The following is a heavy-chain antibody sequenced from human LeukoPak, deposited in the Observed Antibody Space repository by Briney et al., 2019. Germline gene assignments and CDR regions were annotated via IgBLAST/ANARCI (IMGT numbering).Heavy chain of an antibody. J-gene: IGHJ2*01. CDR2: IYYSGTT. CDR3: ARVGRWMATISYWYFDL. D-gene: IGHD5-24*01. V-gene: IGHV4-59*01. Sequence: SETLSLTCAVYGGSFSGYYWSWIRQPPGKGLEWIGYIYYSGTTNYNPSLKSRVIISIDTSKNQFSLKLSSVTAADTAVYYCARVGRWMATISYWYFDLLGRGTLVTVSS. CDR1: GGSFSGYY.